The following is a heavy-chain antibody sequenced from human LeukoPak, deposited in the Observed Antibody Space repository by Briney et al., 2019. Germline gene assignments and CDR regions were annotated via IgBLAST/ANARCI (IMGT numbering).Heavy chain of an antibody. Sequence: RASVKVSCKASGYIFTSNDINWVRQATGQGPEWMGWMNPNSGNTGYAQKFQGRVTLTRNTSISTAYMELSSLRSEDTAVNYCATGDGSGSLYFDYWGQGTLVTVSS. CDR1: GYIFTSND. D-gene: IGHD1-26*01. CDR2: MNPNSGNT. CDR3: ATGDGSGSLYFDY. V-gene: IGHV1-8*01. J-gene: IGHJ4*02.